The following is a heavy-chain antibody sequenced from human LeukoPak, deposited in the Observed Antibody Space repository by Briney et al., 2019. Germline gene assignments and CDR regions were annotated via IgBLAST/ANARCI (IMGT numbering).Heavy chain of an antibody. J-gene: IGHJ6*04. CDR3: ATRYCSISACRASSHHCFDV. CDR1: GYTFTSYA. CDR2: INAGNGNT. Sequence: GASVKVSCKASGYTFTSYAMHWVRQAPGQRLEWMGWINAGNGNTKYSQKFQGRVTITRDTSASTAYMELSSLRSEDTAVYYCATRYCSISACRASSHHCFDVWGKGTTVIVSS. V-gene: IGHV1-3*01. D-gene: IGHD2-2*01.